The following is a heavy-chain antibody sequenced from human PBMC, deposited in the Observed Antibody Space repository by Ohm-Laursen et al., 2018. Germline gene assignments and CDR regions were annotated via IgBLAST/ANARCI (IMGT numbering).Heavy chain of an antibody. CDR1: GGSISSGGYY. J-gene: IGHJ4*02. V-gene: IGHV4-31*03. CDR2: IYYSGST. CDR3: ARESTVGVVNY. Sequence: TLSLTCTVSGGSISSGGYYWSWIRQHPGKGLEWIGYIYYSGSTYYNPSLKSRVTISVDTSKNQFSLKLSSVTAADTAVYYCARESTVGVVNYWGQGTLVTVSS. D-gene: IGHD3-3*01.